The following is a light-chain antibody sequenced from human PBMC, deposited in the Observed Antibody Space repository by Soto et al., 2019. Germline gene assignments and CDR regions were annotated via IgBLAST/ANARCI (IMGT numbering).Light chain of an antibody. Sequence: EIVLTQSPGTLSLSPGERATLSCRASQSVSNNYLAWYQQKPGQAPRLLIYDASNRATGIPARFSGSGSGTDFTLTISSLEPEDFAVYYCQQRSNWPPETTFGQGTRLEIK. V-gene: IGKV3-11*01. CDR3: QQRSNWPPETT. CDR1: QSVSNNY. CDR2: DAS. J-gene: IGKJ5*01.